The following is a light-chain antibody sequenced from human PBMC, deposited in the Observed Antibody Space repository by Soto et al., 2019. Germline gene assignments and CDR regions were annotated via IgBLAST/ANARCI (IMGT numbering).Light chain of an antibody. CDR1: QSVGSS. CDR3: QQYNNWPPKT. CDR2: GAS. J-gene: IGKJ1*01. Sequence: EIVMTQSPATLSVSPGERATLSCRASQSVGSSLAWYQQKPGQAPRLLIYGASTRATGTPARFSGSGSGTEFTLTISSLQSEDFAVYYCQQYNNWPPKTFGQGTKV. V-gene: IGKV3-15*01.